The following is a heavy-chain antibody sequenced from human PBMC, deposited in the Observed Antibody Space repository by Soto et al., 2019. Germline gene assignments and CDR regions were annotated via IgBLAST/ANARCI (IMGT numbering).Heavy chain of an antibody. Sequence: TGGSLRLSCAASGFTFSSYAMHWVRQAPGKGLEWVAVISYDGSNKYYADSVKGRFTISRDNSKNTLYLQMNSLRAEDTAVYYCARVGYDSSGYWLFDYWGQGTLVTVSS. CDR1: GFTFSSYA. D-gene: IGHD3-22*01. CDR3: ARVGYDSSGYWLFDY. J-gene: IGHJ4*02. CDR2: ISYDGSNK. V-gene: IGHV3-30-3*01.